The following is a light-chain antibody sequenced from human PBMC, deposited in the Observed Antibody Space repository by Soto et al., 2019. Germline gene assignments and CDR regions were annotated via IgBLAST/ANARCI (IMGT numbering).Light chain of an antibody. CDR3: QQYAGSPRT. Sequence: EVALTQSPGTLSLSPGERATLFCRASQTITTSQLAWYQQKPGQAPRVLIFGASNRATGIPDRFSGSGSGTHFTLTISRLEPEDLAMYYCQQYAGSPRTFGQGTTVEIK. J-gene: IGKJ1*01. V-gene: IGKV3-20*01. CDR1: QTITTSQ. CDR2: GAS.